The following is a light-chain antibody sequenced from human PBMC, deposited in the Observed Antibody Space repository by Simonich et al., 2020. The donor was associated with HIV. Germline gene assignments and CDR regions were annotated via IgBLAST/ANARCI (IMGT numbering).Light chain of an antibody. Sequence: DIQMTQSTSTLSASVGDRVTITCRARQSISIWLAWYQQKPGKAPKLLIYKASSLESGVPSRFSGSGSGTEFTLTISSLQPDDFATYYCQQYNSYSWTFGQGTKVEIK. CDR2: KAS. CDR3: QQYNSYSWT. J-gene: IGKJ1*01. V-gene: IGKV1-5*03. CDR1: QSISIW.